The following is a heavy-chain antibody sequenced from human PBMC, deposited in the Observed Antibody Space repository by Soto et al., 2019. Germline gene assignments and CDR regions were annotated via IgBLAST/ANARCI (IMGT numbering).Heavy chain of an antibody. J-gene: IGHJ6*02. CDR1: GFTFSSYG. V-gene: IGHV3-30*18. CDR3: AKDQRYSSSPYYYYGMDV. Sequence: LRLSCAASGFTFSSYGMHWVRQAPGKGLEWVAVISYDGSNKYYADSVKGRFTISRDNSKNTLYLQMNSLRAEDTAVYYCAKDQRYSSSPYYYYGMDVWGQGTTVTVSS. CDR2: ISYDGSNK. D-gene: IGHD6-6*01.